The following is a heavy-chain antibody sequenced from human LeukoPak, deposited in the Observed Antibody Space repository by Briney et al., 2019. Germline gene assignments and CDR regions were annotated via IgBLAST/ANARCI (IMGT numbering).Heavy chain of an antibody. CDR2: IYYSGST. V-gene: IGHV4-31*03. CDR3: ARAPPGLGPYFDY. J-gene: IGHJ4*02. D-gene: IGHD2-21*01. Sequence: PSETLSLTCTVSGGSISSGGYYWSWIRQHPGKGLEWIGYIYYSGSTYYNPSLKSRVTISVDTSKNQFSLKLSSVTAADTAVYYCARAPPGLGPYFDYWGQGTLVTVSS. CDR1: GGSISSGGYY.